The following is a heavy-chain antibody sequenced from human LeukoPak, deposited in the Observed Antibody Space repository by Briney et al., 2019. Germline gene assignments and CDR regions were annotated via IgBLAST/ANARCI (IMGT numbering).Heavy chain of an antibody. V-gene: IGHV3-21*01. D-gene: IGHD5-18*01. CDR3: ARQRGYSYGFGY. J-gene: IGHJ4*02. CDR1: GLTFSSYW. CDR2: ISSSGSYI. Sequence: GGSLRLSCAASGLTFSSYWMNWVRQAPGKGLEWVSSISSSGSYIYYADSVKGRFTISRDNAKNSLYLQMNSLRAEDTAVYYCARQRGYSYGFGYWGQGTLVTVSS.